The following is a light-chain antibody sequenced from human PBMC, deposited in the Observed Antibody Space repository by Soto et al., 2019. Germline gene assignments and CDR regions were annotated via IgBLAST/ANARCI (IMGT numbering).Light chain of an antibody. CDR2: DAS. Sequence: DIQMTQSPSSLSASVGDRVTITCRASLAISHYVNWYQRKPGKAPKLLISDASNLQTGVPSRFSGTASGSDFTFTISSLQPEDIATYYCQHYETLPLTFGGGTKVDIK. J-gene: IGKJ4*01. V-gene: IGKV1-33*01. CDR3: QHYETLPLT. CDR1: LAISHY.